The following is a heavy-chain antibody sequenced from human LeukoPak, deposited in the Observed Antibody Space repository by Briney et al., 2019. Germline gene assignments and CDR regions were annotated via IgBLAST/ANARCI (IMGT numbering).Heavy chain of an antibody. V-gene: IGHV3-43*01. D-gene: IGHD3-3*01. CDR3: GKDIRHYDFWSGYEY. CDR2: IRWDGGGT. CDR1: GFTFDEYS. Sequence: GGSLRLSCAASGFTFDEYSMQWVRQAPGKGLEWVAVIRWDGGGTYYADSVKGRFTISRDNNKKSLYLQMNSLRTEDTAFYYCGKDIRHYDFWSGYEYRGQGTLVTVSS. J-gene: IGHJ4*02.